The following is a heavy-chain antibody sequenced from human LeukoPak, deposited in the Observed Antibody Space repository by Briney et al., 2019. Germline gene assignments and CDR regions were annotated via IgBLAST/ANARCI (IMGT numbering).Heavy chain of an antibody. CDR1: GGTFSSYA. D-gene: IGHD5-18*01. CDR2: IIPIFGTA. J-gene: IGHJ4*02. V-gene: IGHV1-69*13. Sequence: SVKVSCKASGGTFSSYAISWVRQAPGQGLEWMGGIIPIFGTANYAQKFQGRVTITADEPTSTAYMELSSLRSEDTAVYYCARGDTAMTKNDYWGQGTLVTVSS. CDR3: ARGDTAMTKNDY.